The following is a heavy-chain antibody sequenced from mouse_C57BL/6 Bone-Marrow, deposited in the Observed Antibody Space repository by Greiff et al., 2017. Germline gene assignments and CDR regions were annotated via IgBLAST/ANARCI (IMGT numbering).Heavy chain of an antibody. D-gene: IGHD1-1*01. J-gene: IGHJ1*03. CDR3: SRSTTVPSWYFDV. Sequence: EVQGVESGGDLVKPGGSLKLSCAASGFTFSSYGMSWVRQTPDKRLEWVATISSGGSYTYYPDSVKGRFTISSDNDKNTLYLQMISLKSTATAMYYSSRSTTVPSWYFDVWGTGTTVTVSS. V-gene: IGHV5-6*01. CDR2: ISSGGSYT. CDR1: GFTFSSYG.